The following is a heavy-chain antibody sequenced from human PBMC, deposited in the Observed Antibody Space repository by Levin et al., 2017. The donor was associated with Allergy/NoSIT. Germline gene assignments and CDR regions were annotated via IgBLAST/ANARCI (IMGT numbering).Heavy chain of an antibody. D-gene: IGHD3-22*01. Sequence: GESLKISCAASGFTFSSYSMNWVRQAPGKGLEWVSYISSSSSTIYYADSVKGRFTISRDNAKNSLYLQMNSLRAEDTAVYYCARDYEADYWGQGTLVTVSS. CDR3: ARDYEADY. V-gene: IGHV3-48*01. J-gene: IGHJ4*02. CDR1: GFTFSSYS. CDR2: ISSSSSTI.